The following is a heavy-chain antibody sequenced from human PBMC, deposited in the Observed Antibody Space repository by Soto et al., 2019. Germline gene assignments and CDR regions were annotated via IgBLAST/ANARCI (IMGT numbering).Heavy chain of an antibody. V-gene: IGHV3-11*06. CDR1: GFTFGDSY. CDR2: ISPGSRYP. CDR3: VRGGGGGLFDP. D-gene: IGHD2-15*01. J-gene: IGHJ5*02. Sequence: GGSLRLSCAGSGFTFGDSYTSWIRQAPGKGLEWLSYISPGSRYPAYADSVKGRFTISRDNAKRSLYLQMMSLTAEDTAIYYCVRGGGGGLFDPWGQGTMVTVSS.